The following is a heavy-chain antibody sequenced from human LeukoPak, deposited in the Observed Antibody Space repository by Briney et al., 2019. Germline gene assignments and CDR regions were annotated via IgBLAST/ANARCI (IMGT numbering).Heavy chain of an antibody. CDR3: ARYGSGSEYYYYYMDV. CDR2: ISGNGGST. V-gene: IGHV3-23*01. CDR1: GFTFSTYG. D-gene: IGHD3-10*01. J-gene: IGHJ6*03. Sequence: GGSLRLSCAASGFTFSTYGMSWVRQAPGKGLEWVSAISGNGGSTFYADSVKGRFTISRDNSKNTLYLQMNSLRAEDTAVYYCARYGSGSEYYYYYMDVWGKGTTVTISS.